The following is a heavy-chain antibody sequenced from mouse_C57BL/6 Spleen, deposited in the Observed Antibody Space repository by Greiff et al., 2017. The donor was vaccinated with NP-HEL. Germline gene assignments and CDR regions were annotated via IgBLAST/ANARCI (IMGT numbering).Heavy chain of an antibody. V-gene: IGHV1-18*01. D-gene: IGHD2-10*02. CDR1: GYTFTDYN. Sequence: EVKLVESGPELVKPGASVKIPCKASGYTFTDYNMDWVKQSHGKSLEWIGDINPNNGGTIYNQKFKGKATLTVDKSSSTAYMELRSLTSEDTAVYYCTREKYGNYEGVDYWGQGTSVTVSS. CDR2: INPNNGGT. J-gene: IGHJ4*01. CDR3: TREKYGNYEGVDY.